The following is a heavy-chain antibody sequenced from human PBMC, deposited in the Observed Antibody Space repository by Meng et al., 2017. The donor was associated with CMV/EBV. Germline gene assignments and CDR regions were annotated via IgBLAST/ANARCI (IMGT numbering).Heavy chain of an antibody. Sequence: SVKVSCKASGGTFSSYAISWVRQAPGQGLEWMGGIIPIFGTANYAQKFQGRVTITMDESTSTAYMELSSLRSEDTAVYYCARGYWDSSGYYQHFDYWGQGTLVTVSS. CDR2: IIPIFGTA. CDR3: ARGYWDSSGYYQHFDY. V-gene: IGHV1-69*05. D-gene: IGHD3-22*01. CDR1: GGTFSSYA. J-gene: IGHJ4*02.